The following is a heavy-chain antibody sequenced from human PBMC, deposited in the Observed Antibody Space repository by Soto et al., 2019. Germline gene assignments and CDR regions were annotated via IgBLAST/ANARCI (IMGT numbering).Heavy chain of an antibody. CDR3: ARGLLRRKAMAFDY. V-gene: IGHV1-69*01. D-gene: IGHD5-18*01. CDR2: IIPIFGTA. Sequence: GQGLEWMGGIIPIFGTANYAQKFQGRVTITADESTSTAYMELSSLRSEDTAVYYCARGLLRRKAMAFDYWGQGTLVTVSS. J-gene: IGHJ4*02.